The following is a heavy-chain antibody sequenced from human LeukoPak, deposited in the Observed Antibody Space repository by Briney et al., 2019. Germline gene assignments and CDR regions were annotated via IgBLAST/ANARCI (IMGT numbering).Heavy chain of an antibody. Sequence: GGSLRLSCAASGFTVSSNYMSWVRQAPGKGLEWVSVIYSGGSTYYADSVKGRFTISRDNSKNTLYLPMNSLRAEDTAVYYCARSYGSGLGSAFDIWGQGTMVTVSS. CDR1: GFTVSSNY. CDR3: ARSYGSGLGSAFDI. D-gene: IGHD3-10*01. J-gene: IGHJ3*02. V-gene: IGHV3-66*01. CDR2: IYSGGST.